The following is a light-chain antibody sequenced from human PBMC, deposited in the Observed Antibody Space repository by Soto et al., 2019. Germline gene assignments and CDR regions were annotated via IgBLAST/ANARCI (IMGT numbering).Light chain of an antibody. CDR3: SSYAGSNNYV. CDR2: DVS. CDR1: SSDVGGYKY. V-gene: IGLV2-14*01. Sequence: ALTQPASVSGSHGRSLTISCTGTSSDVGGYKYVSWYQQHPGNAPKLMIYDVSNRPSGVSDRFSGSKSSNTASLIISGLQAEDESDYYCSSYAGSNNYVFGTGTKVTGL. J-gene: IGLJ1*01.